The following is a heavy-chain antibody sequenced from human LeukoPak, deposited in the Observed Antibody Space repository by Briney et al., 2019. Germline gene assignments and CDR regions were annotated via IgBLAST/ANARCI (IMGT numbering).Heavy chain of an antibody. D-gene: IGHD4-17*01. CDR1: GFTFSSYG. Sequence: GGSLRLSCAASGFTFSSYGMHWVRQAPGKGLEWVAVIWYDGSNKYYADSVKGRFTISRDNSKNTLYLQMNSLRAEDTAVYYCARGDYASTGPKYYWGQGTLVTVSS. V-gene: IGHV3-30*19. CDR3: ARGDYASTGPKYY. CDR2: IWYDGSNK. J-gene: IGHJ4*02.